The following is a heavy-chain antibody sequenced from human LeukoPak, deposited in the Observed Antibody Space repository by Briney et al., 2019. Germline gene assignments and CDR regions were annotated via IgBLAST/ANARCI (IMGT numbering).Heavy chain of an antibody. D-gene: IGHD6-6*01. V-gene: IGHV3-11*04. Sequence: GGSLRLSCAASGFTLSDYYMSWIRQAPGKGLEWVSYISNSGNTIKYADSMKGRFTISRDNAKNSLYLQMDSLRAEDTAVYYCARADDSSSGYFDYWGQGTLVTVSS. CDR1: GFTLSDYY. CDR2: ISNSGNTI. CDR3: ARADDSSSGYFDY. J-gene: IGHJ4*02.